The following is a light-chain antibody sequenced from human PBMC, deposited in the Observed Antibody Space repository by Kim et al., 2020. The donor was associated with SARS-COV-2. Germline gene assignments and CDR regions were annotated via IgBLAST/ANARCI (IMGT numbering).Light chain of an antibody. Sequence: SSELTQDPAVSVALGQTVRITCQGDSLRSYYATWYQQKPGQAPIVVIYGKNNRPSGIPDRIYGSSSGNTASLTITGTQAGDEADYYCNSRDSNDNVVFGG. CDR3: NSRDSNDNVV. V-gene: IGLV3-19*01. CDR2: GKN. J-gene: IGLJ2*01. CDR1: SLRSYY.